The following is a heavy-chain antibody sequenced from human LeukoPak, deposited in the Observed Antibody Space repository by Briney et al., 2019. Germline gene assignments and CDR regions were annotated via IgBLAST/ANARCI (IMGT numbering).Heavy chain of an antibody. CDR3: ARGSGWYSEYYYGLDV. CDR1: TGSFSGYY. V-gene: IGHV4-34*01. D-gene: IGHD6-19*01. CDR2: INHSGST. J-gene: IGHJ6*02. Sequence: SETLSLTCVVYTGSFSGYYWSWIRQPPGKGLEWIGEINHSGSTNYNPSLKSRVTISVDASKNQFSLNLSSVTAADTAVYYCARGSGWYSEYYYGLDVWGQGTTVIVSS.